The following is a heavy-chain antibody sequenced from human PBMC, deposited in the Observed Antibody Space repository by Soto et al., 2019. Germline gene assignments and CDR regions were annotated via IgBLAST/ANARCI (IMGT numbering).Heavy chain of an antibody. V-gene: IGHV1-18*01. CDR2: ISAYNGNT. D-gene: IGHD4-17*01. Sequence: GASVKVSCKASGYTLTSYGGSWVRQAPGQGLEWMGWISAYNGNTNYAQKLQGRVTMTTDTSTSTAYMELRSLRSDDTAVYYCASVDYGGNSDYWGQGTLLTVSS. CDR1: GYTLTSYG. J-gene: IGHJ4*02. CDR3: ASVDYGGNSDY.